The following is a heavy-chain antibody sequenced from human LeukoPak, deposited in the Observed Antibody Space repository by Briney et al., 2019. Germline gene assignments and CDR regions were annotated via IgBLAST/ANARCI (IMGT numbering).Heavy chain of an antibody. D-gene: IGHD1-1*01. V-gene: IGHV1-69*01. CDR3: ARRRTTGTTRGAFDY. CDR1: GGTFSSYA. CDR2: IIPIFGTA. Sequence: GASVNVSCKASGGTFSSYAISWVRQAPGQGLEWMGGIIPIFGTANYAQTFRGRVTITADESTSTAYMELSSLRSEDTAVYYCARRRTTGTTRGAFDYWGQGTLVTVSS. J-gene: IGHJ4*02.